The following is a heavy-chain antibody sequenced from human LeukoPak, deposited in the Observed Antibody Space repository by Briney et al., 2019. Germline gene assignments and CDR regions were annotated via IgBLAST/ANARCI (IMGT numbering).Heavy chain of an antibody. CDR1: GYTFSSYG. V-gene: IGHV1-18*01. D-gene: IGHD3-3*01. CDR2: ISAYNGST. CDR3: ARGDYDFWSGYET. J-gene: IGHJ5*02. Sequence: ASVKVSCKASGYTFSSYGISWVRQAPGQGLEWMGWISAYNGSTNYAQKFQGRATMTTDTSTSTAYMELRSLRSDDTAVYYCARGDYDFWSGYETWGQGTLVTVSS.